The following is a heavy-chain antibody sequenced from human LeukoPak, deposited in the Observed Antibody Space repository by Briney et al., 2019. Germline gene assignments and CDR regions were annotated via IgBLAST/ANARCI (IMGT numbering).Heavy chain of an antibody. D-gene: IGHD2-21*01. CDR2: IYTSGST. V-gene: IGHV4-4*07. Sequence: SETLSLTRTVSGGSISSYYWSWIRQPAGKGLEWIGRIYTSGSTNYNPSLKSRVTMSVDTSKNQFSLKLSSVTAADTAVYYCARGIPSSLPTAFDIWGQGTMVTVSS. J-gene: IGHJ3*02. CDR3: ARGIPSSLPTAFDI. CDR1: GGSISSYY.